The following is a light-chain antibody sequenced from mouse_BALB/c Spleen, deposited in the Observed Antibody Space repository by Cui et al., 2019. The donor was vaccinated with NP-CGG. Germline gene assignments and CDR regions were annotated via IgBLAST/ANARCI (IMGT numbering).Light chain of an antibody. CDR2: GTN. J-gene: IGLJ1*01. CDR3: ALWYSNHWV. V-gene: IGLV1*01. CDR1: TGAVTTSNY. Sequence: QAVVTPASAPTTSPGETVTLTCRSSTGAVTTSNYANWVQEKPDHVFTGLIGGTNNRVPGVPARFSGSLIGDKAALTITGAQTEDEAIYFCALWYSNHWVFGGGTKLTVL.